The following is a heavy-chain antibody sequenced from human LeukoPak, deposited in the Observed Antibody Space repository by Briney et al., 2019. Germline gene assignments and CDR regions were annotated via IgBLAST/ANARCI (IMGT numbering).Heavy chain of an antibody. J-gene: IGHJ4*02. CDR3: ERVGYYDSSGYYQNFDY. CDR1: GGSFSGYY. D-gene: IGHD3-22*01. V-gene: IGHV4-34*01. Sequence: TSETLSLTCAVDGGSFSGYYWSWIRQPPGKGLEWIGEINHSGSTNYNPSLKSRVTISVDTSKNQFSLKMSSVTAADKAVYYCERVGYYDSSGYYQNFDYWGQGTLVTVSS. CDR2: INHSGST.